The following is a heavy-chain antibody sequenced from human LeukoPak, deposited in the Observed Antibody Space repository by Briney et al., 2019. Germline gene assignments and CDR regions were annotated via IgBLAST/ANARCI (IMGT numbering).Heavy chain of an antibody. CDR1: GGSIIXGGXX. CDR2: IYYSGTT. J-gene: IGHJ4*02. CDR3: ARDQDGYSRFDY. D-gene: IGHD5-24*01. V-gene: IGHV4-31*03. Sequence: SETLSLACTVSGGSIIXGGXXXXXXXXXXXXXLXWIGYIYYSGTTYYXPSLKSRVTISVDTSVNQFSLRLTSVTAADTAVYYCARDQDGYSRFDYWGQGTLVTVSS.